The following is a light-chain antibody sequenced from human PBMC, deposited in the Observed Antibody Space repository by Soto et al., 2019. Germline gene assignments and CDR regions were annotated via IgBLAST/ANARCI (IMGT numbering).Light chain of an antibody. CDR3: QQADSFPLT. V-gene: IGKV1-5*01. CDR2: DAS. J-gene: IGKJ4*01. Sequence: DIQMTQSPSTLSASVGDRVTITCRASQSISSWLAWYQQKPGKAPNLLIYDASSLESGVPSRFSGSGSGTEFTLTIGSLQPDDFATYFCQQADSFPLTFGGGTKVEIK. CDR1: QSISSW.